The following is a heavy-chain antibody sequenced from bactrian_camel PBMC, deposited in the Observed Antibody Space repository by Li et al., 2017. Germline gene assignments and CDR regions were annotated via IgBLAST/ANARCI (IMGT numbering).Heavy chain of an antibody. CDR1: GYVFSGYC. Sequence: QLVESGGGSVQTGGSLKLSCKASGYVFSGYCMGWFRQVPGQEREGVASIDGDGNPTYGDSVKGRFTLSQDKAENTVYLQIDDLKPYASGTYVCAARSGVCPYRECHFEESQYEYWGQGTAVSTLGVIAITTIGDRGPRSPSP. J-gene: IGHJ4*01. D-gene: IGHD1*01. CDR2: IDGDGNP. CDR3: AARSGVCPYRECHFEESQYEYWGQGTAVSTLGVIAITT. V-gene: IGHV3S9*01.